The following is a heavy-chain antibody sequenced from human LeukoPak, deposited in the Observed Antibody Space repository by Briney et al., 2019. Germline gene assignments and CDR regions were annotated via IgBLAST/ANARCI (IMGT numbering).Heavy chain of an antibody. J-gene: IGHJ3*02. CDR1: GFTFSDYY. Sequence: GGSLRLSWPASGFTFSDYYMGWIRQAPGNGLEWVSYISGSGSTIYSADCVKGRFTISRDNAKNSLYLQMNSLRAEDTAVYYCGRDFGLIGTKRSFDIWGQGTMVTVSS. CDR3: GRDFGLIGTKRSFDI. D-gene: IGHD1-7*01. V-gene: IGHV3-11*01. CDR2: ISGSGSTI.